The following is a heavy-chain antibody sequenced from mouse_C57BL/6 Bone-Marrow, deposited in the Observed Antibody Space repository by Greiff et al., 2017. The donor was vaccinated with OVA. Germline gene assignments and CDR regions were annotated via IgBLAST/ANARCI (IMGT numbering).Heavy chain of an antibody. V-gene: IGHV5-17*01. CDR3: ARPGDWGYYAMDY. CDR2: ISSGSSTI. CDR1: GFTFSDYG. Sequence: EVQVVESGGGLVKPGGSLKLSCAASGFTFSDYGMHWVRQAPEKGLEWVAYISSGSSTIYYADTVKGRFTISRDNAKNTLFLQMTSLRSEDTAMYYCARPGDWGYYAMDYWGQGTSVTVSS. J-gene: IGHJ4*01. D-gene: IGHD4-1*01.